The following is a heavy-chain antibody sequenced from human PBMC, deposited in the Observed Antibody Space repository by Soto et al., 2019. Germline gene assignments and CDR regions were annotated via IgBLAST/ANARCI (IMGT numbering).Heavy chain of an antibody. J-gene: IGHJ4*02. Sequence: SETLSLTCTVSGGSVTNSSYYWGWIRQSPGKGLEWIGSVYYRGRSYSKSSVKSRVTISVDTSKNRFSLSLNSVTASDTAVYFCLSQRTTVPTQAYFDYWGPGALVAVSS. CDR3: LSQRTTVPTQAYFDY. D-gene: IGHD4-17*01. V-gene: IGHV4-39*01. CDR2: VYYRGRS. CDR1: GGSVTNSSYY.